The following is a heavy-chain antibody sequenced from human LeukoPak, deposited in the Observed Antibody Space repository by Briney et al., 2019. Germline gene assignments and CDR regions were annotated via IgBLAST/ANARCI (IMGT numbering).Heavy chain of an antibody. CDR3: ARDSGYSYGPKIPLSQLFDP. D-gene: IGHD5-18*01. CDR1: GGTFSSYA. Sequence: GASVKVSCKASGGTFSSYAISWVRQAPGQGLEWMGGIIPIFGTANYAQKFQGRVTITADESTSTAYMELSSLRSEDTAVYYCARDSGYSYGPKIPLSQLFDPWGQGTLVTVSS. V-gene: IGHV1-69*13. J-gene: IGHJ5*02. CDR2: IIPIFGTA.